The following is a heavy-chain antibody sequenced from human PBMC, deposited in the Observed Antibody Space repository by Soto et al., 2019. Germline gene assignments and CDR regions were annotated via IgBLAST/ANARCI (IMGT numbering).Heavy chain of an antibody. J-gene: IGHJ6*02. CDR2: IIPIFGTA. V-gene: IGHV1-69*13. Sequence: GASVKVSCKASGGTFSSYAISWVRQAPGQGLEWMGGIIPIFGTANYAQKFQGRVTITADESTSTAYMEMFSLRAEDTAVYYCVKEGRGSSTSCSRCYGLDVWGQGTTVTSP. CDR1: GGTFSSYA. CDR3: VKEGRGSSTSCSRCYGLDV. D-gene: IGHD2-2*01.